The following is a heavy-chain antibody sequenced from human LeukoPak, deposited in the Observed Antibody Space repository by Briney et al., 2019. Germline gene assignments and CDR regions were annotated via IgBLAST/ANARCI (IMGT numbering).Heavy chain of an antibody. CDR3: ARGQHYDYIWGSQQVVY. Sequence: GGSLRLSCAASGFTFSSYNMNWVRQAPGKGLEWVSSITSSSSNEYYVDSVKGRFTISRDNAKNSLYLQMNSLRAEDTAMYYCARGQHYDYIWGSQQVVYWGQGTLVTVSS. V-gene: IGHV3-21*06. CDR2: ITSSSSNE. J-gene: IGHJ4*02. D-gene: IGHD3-16*01. CDR1: GFTFSSYN.